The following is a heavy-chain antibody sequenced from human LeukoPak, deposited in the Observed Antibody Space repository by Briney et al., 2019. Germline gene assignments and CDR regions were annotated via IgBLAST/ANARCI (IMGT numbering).Heavy chain of an antibody. Sequence: GGSPRLSSAASGFTFSDYYMTWIRHTPGKGLEWVSYISGSGTTIYHADSVKGRFTISRDNAKDSLFLQMNSLRAEDTAVYYCARLGHYYHFMDVWGKGTTVTVSS. CDR3: ARLGHYYHFMDV. CDR1: GFTFSDYY. J-gene: IGHJ6*03. CDR2: ISGSGTTI. V-gene: IGHV3-11*01.